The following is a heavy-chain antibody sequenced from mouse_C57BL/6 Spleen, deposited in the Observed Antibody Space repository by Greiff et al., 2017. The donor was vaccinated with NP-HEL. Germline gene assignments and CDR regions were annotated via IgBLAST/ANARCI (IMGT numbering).Heavy chain of an antibody. CDR3: ARHYGSSYEFAY. CDR1: GFNIKDYY. CDR2: IDPEDGET. D-gene: IGHD1-1*01. Sequence: VHVKQSGAELVKPGASVKLSCTASGFNIKDYYMHWVKQRTEQGLEWIGRIDPEDGETKYAPKFQGKATITADTSSNTAYLQLSSLTSEDTAVYYCARHYGSSYEFAYWSQGTLVTVSA. V-gene: IGHV14-2*01. J-gene: IGHJ3*01.